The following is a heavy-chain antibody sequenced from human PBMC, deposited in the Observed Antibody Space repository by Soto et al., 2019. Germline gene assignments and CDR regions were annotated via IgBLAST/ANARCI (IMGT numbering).Heavy chain of an antibody. Sequence: EVQLVESGGGLVKPGGSLRLSCAASGFTFSSYSMNWVRQAPGKGLEWVSSISSSSSYIYYADSVKGRFTISRDNAKNSLYLQMNSLRAEDTAVYYCARDPRCSGGSCYSDYYYGMDVW. V-gene: IGHV3-21*01. CDR2: ISSSSSYI. D-gene: IGHD2-15*01. CDR3: ARDPRCSGGSCYSDYYYGMDV. J-gene: IGHJ6*01. CDR1: GFTFSSYS.